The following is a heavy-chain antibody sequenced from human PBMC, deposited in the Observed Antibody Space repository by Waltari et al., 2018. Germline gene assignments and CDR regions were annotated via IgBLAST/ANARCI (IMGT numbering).Heavy chain of an antibody. CDR1: GGSTSSSNYY. Sequence: QLQLQESGPGLVKPSETLSLTCTVPGGSTSSSNYYWGWIRQPPGKGLEWIGSIYYSGTTYYNPSLKSRVTISVDTSKNQFSLKLSSVTAADTAMYYCARQCKGYNYGLGDYYYYGMDVWGQGTTVTVSS. D-gene: IGHD5-18*01. CDR3: ARQCKGYNYGLGDYYYYGMDV. V-gene: IGHV4-39*01. J-gene: IGHJ6*02. CDR2: IYYSGTT.